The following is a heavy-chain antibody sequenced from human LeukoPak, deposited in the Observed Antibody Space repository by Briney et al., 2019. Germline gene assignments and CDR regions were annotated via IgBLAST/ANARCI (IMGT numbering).Heavy chain of an antibody. CDR2: INPNNGGT. V-gene: IGHV1-2*06. Sequence: ASVKVSCKASGYSFSGYYVHWVRQAPGQGLEWMGRINPNNGGTTYAEKFQGRVTMTRDTSISTIYMELSRLRSDDTAVYYCARDLENTGGWYVGQYYFDYWGQGSLVTVSS. D-gene: IGHD6-19*01. CDR1: GYSFSGYY. CDR3: ARDLENTGGWYVGQYYFDY. J-gene: IGHJ4*02.